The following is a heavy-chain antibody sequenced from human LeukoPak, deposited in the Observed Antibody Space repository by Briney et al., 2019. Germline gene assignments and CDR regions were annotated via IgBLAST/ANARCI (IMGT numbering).Heavy chain of an antibody. D-gene: IGHD3-22*01. J-gene: IGHJ4*02. CDR3: ARWHTSGNNYYYDY. V-gene: IGHV3-21*04. Sequence: PGGSLGLSCAASGFTFSSYSMNWVRQAPGKGLEWVSSISSSSSYIYYADSVKGRFTISRDNSKNTLYLQMNSLRAEDTAVYYCARWHTSGNNYYYDYWGQGTLVTVSS. CDR1: GFTFSSYS. CDR2: ISSSSSYI.